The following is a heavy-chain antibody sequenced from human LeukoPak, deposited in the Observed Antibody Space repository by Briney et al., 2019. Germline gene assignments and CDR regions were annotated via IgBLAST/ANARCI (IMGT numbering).Heavy chain of an antibody. V-gene: IGHV3-66*01. CDR2: IYSGGST. Sequence: GGSLRLSCAASGFTVSSNYMNWVRQAPGKGLEWVSVIYSGGSTYYADSVKGRFTISRDSSKNTLYLQMNSLRAEDTAVYYCARGYQQTFDYWGQGTLVTASS. J-gene: IGHJ4*02. CDR1: GFTVSSNY. CDR3: ARGYQQTFDY. D-gene: IGHD6-13*01.